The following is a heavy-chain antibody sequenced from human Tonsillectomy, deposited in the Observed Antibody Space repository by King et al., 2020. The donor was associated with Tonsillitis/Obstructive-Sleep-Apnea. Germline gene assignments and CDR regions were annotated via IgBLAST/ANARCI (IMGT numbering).Heavy chain of an antibody. CDR1: GFTFGDYA. V-gene: IGHV3-49*04. CDR3: TRDPRIVVPAAIHYYYYMDV. D-gene: IGHD2-2*01. Sequence: VQLVESGGGLVQPGRSLRLSCTASGFTFGDYAMSWVRQAPGKGLEWVGFIRSKAYGGTTEYAASVKGRFTISRDDSKSIAYLQMNSLKTEDTAVYYCTRDPRIVVPAAIHYYYYMDVWGKGTTVTVSS. CDR2: IRSKAYGGTT. J-gene: IGHJ6*03.